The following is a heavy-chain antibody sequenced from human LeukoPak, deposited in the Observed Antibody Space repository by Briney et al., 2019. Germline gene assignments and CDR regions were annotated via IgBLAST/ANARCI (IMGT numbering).Heavy chain of an antibody. D-gene: IGHD1-1*01. Sequence: GGSLRLSCAASGFTFSSYSMNWVRQAPGKGLEWVSSISSSSSYIYYADSVKGRFTISRDNAKNSLYLQMNSLRAEDTAVYYCARGFGTTGTTFDYWGQGTLVTVSS. CDR2: ISSSSSYI. CDR1: GFTFSSYS. CDR3: ARGFGTTGTTFDY. J-gene: IGHJ4*02. V-gene: IGHV3-21*01.